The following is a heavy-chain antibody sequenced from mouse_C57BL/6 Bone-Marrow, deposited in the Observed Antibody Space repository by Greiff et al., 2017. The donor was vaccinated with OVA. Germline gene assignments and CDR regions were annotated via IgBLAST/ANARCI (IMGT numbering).Heavy chain of an antibody. CDR1: GYTFTSYW. CDR3: ARGGDY. V-gene: IGHV1-55*01. Sequence: VQLQQPGAELVKPGASVKMSCKASGYTFTSYWITWVKQRPGQGLEWIGDIYPGSGSTNYNEKFKSKATLTVYTSSSTAYMQLSSLTSEDSAVYYCARGGDYWGQGTTLTVSS. J-gene: IGHJ2*01. CDR2: IYPGSGST.